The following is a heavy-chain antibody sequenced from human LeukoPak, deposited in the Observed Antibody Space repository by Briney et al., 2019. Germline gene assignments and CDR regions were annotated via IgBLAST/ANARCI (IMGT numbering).Heavy chain of an antibody. CDR1: GFTFSSYG. Sequence: GGSLRLSCAASGFTFSSYGMSWVRQAPGKGLEWVSAISDDGRSTYYADSVKGRFTISRDNSQNTLYAQMSSLRAEDTAVYYCAKRVDYSSSSGGYFDSWGQGTLVTVSS. J-gene: IGHJ4*02. V-gene: IGHV3-23*01. CDR2: ISDDGRST. CDR3: AKRVDYSSSSGGYFDS. D-gene: IGHD6-6*01.